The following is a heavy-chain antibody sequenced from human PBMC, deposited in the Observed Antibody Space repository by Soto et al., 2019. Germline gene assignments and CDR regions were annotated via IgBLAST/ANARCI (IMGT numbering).Heavy chain of an antibody. Sequence: SETLSLTCTVSGGSISSSSYYWGWIRQPPGKGLEWIGSIYYSGSTYYNPSLKSRVTISVDTSKNQFSLKLSSVTAADTAVYYCARHRGWGYYGSGSWSDYYYGMDVWGQGTTVTSP. CDR3: ARHRGWGYYGSGSWSDYYYGMDV. CDR2: IYYSGST. V-gene: IGHV4-39*01. J-gene: IGHJ6*02. D-gene: IGHD3-10*01. CDR1: GGSISSSSYY.